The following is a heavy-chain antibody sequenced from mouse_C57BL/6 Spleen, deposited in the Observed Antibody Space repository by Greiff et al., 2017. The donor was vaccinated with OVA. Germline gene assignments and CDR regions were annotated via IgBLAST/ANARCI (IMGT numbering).Heavy chain of an antibody. J-gene: IGHJ2*02. D-gene: IGHD2-2*01. CDR3: ARDAGPGLRYFDY. CDR1: GYAFSSSW. Sequence: VQLQQSGPELVKPGASVKISCKASGYAFSSSWMNWVKQRPGKGLEWIGRIYPGDGDTNYNGKFKGKATLTADKSSSTAYMQLSSLTSEDSAVSFCARDAGPGLRYFDYWGQGTSLTVSS. CDR2: IYPGDGDT. V-gene: IGHV1-82*01.